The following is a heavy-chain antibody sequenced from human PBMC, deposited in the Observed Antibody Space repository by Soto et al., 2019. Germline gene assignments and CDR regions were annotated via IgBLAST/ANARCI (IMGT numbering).Heavy chain of an antibody. CDR1: GFTFSSYS. V-gene: IGHV3-21*01. J-gene: IGHJ5*02. CDR3: ARPKGKQQLVPFDP. CDR2: ISSSSSYI. D-gene: IGHD6-13*01. Sequence: GGSLRLSCAASGFTFSSYSMNWVRQAPGKGLEWVSSISSSSSYIYYADSVKGRFTISRDNAKNSLYLQMNSLRAEDTAVYYCARPKGKQQLVPFDPWGQGTLVTVSS.